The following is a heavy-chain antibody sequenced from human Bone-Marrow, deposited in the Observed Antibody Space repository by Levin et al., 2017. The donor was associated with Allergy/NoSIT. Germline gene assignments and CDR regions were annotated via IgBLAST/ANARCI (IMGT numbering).Heavy chain of an antibody. J-gene: IGHJ4*02. CDR1: GFIVSSNY. Sequence: GGSLRLSCAASGFIVSSNYMTWVRQAPGKGLEWVSLIYTDSSTNYADSVKGRFTISRDNSKNTLFLQMNSLRAEDTAVYYCARDRDKNGYFDFWGQGTLVTVSS. V-gene: IGHV3-53*01. CDR3: ARDRDKNGYFDF. CDR2: IYTDSST. D-gene: IGHD5-24*01.